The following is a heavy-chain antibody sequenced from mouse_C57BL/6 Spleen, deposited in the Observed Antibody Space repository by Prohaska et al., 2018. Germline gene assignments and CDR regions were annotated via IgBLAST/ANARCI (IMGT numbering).Heavy chain of an antibody. CDR3: ASPFITTVVAKGYYFDY. D-gene: IGHD1-1*01. Sequence: HGKSLEWSGDSNPNNGGTSYNQKFKGKATLTVDKSSSTAYMELRSLTSEDSAVYYCASPFITTVVAKGYYFDYWGQGTTLTVSS. J-gene: IGHJ2*01. CDR2: SNPNNGGT. V-gene: IGHV1-26*01.